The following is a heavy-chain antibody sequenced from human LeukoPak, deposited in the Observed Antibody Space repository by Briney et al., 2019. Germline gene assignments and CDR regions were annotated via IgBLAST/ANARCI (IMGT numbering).Heavy chain of an antibody. CDR1: GGSFSGYY. Sequence: SETLSLTCAVYGGSFSGYYWSWIRQPPGKGLEWIGEINHSGSTNYNPSLKSRVTISVDTSKNQCSLKLSSVTAADTAGYYCARGGVVISYWGQGTLVTVSS. J-gene: IGHJ4*02. V-gene: IGHV4-34*01. CDR2: INHSGST. CDR3: ARGGVVISY. D-gene: IGHD3-3*01.